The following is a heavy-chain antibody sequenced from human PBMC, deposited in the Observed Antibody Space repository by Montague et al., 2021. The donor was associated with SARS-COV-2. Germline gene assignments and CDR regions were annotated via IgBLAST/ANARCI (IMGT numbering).Heavy chain of an antibody. CDR3: ARELADYGMDV. Sequence: SLRLSCAASGFTFSSYAMRWVRQAPGKGLEWVAVISYDGSNKYYADSVKGRFTISRDNSKNTPYLQMNSLRAEDTAVYYCARELADYGMDVWGQGTTVTVSS. V-gene: IGHV3-30-3*01. CDR2: ISYDGSNK. CDR1: GFTFSSYA. J-gene: IGHJ6*02.